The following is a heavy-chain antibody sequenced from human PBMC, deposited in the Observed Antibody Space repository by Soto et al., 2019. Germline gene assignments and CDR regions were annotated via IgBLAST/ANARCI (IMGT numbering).Heavy chain of an antibody. CDR2: ISHDGGNK. CDR1: GFTFSSYG. CDR3: AKDLSLGRDGSNWYYYYGMDV. V-gene: IGHV3-30*18. Sequence: QVQLVESGGGVVQPGRSLRLSCAASGFTFSSYGMHWVRQAPGKGLEWVAVISHDGGNKYYADSVKGRFTISRDKSKKTLYLQTNSLRVEDTAVYYCAKDLSLGRDGSNWYYYYGMDVWGQGTTVTVSS. D-gene: IGHD2-15*01. J-gene: IGHJ6*02.